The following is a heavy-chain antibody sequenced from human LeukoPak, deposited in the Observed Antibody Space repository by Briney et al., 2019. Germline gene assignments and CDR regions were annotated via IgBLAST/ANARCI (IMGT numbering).Heavy chain of an antibody. CDR3: ARGLRYFDWLPGY. Sequence: GGSLRLSCAASGFTFSSYNMNWVRQAPGKGLEWVSSISSSGSYIYSADSVKGRFTISRDNAKSSLSLQMNSLRAEDTALYYCARGLRYFDWLPGYWGQGTLVTVSS. CDR2: ISSSGSYI. V-gene: IGHV3-21*01. J-gene: IGHJ4*02. D-gene: IGHD3-9*01. CDR1: GFTFSSYN.